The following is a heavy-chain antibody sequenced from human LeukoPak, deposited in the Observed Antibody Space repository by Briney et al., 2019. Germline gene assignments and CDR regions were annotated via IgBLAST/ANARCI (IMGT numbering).Heavy chain of an antibody. J-gene: IGHJ4*02. CDR2: INHSGST. CDR1: GGSFSGYY. CDR3: ARVAARRALLV. Sequence: SETLSLTCAVYGGSFSGYYWSWIRQPPGKGLEWIGEINHSGSTNYNPSLKSRVTISVDTSKNQFSLKLSSVTAADTAVYYCARVAARRALLVGGQGTLVTVSS. D-gene: IGHD6-6*01. V-gene: IGHV4-34*01.